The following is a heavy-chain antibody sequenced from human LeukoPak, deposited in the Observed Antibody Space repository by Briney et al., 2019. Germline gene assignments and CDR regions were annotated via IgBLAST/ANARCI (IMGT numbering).Heavy chain of an antibody. CDR2: ISGSGGST. V-gene: IGHV3-23*01. CDR1: GFTFSSYA. J-gene: IGHJ4*02. D-gene: IGHD3-16*02. CDR3: TKEGNAMMTFGGVIAYYFDY. Sequence: QSGGSLRLSCAASGFTFSSYATSWVRQAPGKGLEWVSAISGSGGSTYYADSVKGRFTISRDNSKNTLYLQMNSLRAEDTAVYYCTKEGNAMMTFGGVIAYYFDYWGQGTLVTVSS.